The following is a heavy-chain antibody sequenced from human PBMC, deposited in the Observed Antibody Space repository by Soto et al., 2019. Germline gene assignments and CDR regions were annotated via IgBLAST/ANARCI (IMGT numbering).Heavy chain of an antibody. CDR3: ARGGTTGGLDV. CDR1: GFTFRSYV. Sequence: QVQLVESGGGVVQPGTSLRVSCVGSGFTFRSYVIHWVRQAPGKGLEWVALTSYDGSDKYYGDSVRGRFTISRDNSRNTVHLQMDSLRLEDTALYHCARGGTTGGLDVWGQGTLVSVSS. CDR2: TSYDGSDK. J-gene: IGHJ1*01. D-gene: IGHD3-16*01. V-gene: IGHV3-30*19.